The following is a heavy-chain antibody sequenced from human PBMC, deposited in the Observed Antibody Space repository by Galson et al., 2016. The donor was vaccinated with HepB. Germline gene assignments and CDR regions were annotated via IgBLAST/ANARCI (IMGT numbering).Heavy chain of an antibody. Sequence: SLRLSCAASGFTFSSYWMHWVRQAPGKGLVWVSRLNSDGSSTTYADSVKGRFTISRDNAKNTLYLQMNSLRGEDTAVYYCARGSYSSRWYTNRDYGMDVWGQFDYWGQGTLVTVSS. CDR1: GFTFSSYW. CDR2: LNSDGSST. D-gene: IGHD6-13*01. J-gene: IGHJ4*02. CDR3: ARGSYSSRWYTNRDYGMDVWGQFDY. V-gene: IGHV3-74*01.